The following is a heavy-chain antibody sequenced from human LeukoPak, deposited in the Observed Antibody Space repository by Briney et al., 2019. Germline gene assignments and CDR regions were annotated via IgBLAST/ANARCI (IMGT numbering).Heavy chain of an antibody. CDR2: ISYDGSNK. V-gene: IGHV3-30*03. CDR1: GFTFSSYA. J-gene: IGHJ4*02. D-gene: IGHD1-26*01. CDR3: AIVGATTQGSELDY. Sequence: PGGSLRLSCAASGFTFSSYAMSWVRQAPGKGLEWLTVISYDGSNKYYADSVKGRFTISRDNSKNTLYLQMNSLRAEDTAVYYCAIVGATTQGSELDYWGQGTLVTVSS.